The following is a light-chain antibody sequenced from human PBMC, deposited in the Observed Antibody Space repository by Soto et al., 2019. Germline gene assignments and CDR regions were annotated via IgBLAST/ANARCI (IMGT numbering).Light chain of an antibody. CDR3: CSYAGSSTFGV. CDR2: EGS. CDR1: SSDVGSYSL. V-gene: IGLV2-23*03. J-gene: IGLJ2*01. Sequence: QSALAQPASVSGSPGQSITISCTGTSSDVGSYSLVSWYQQHPGKAPKLMIYEGSKRPSGVSNRFSGSKSGNTASLTISGLQAEDEADYYCCSYAGSSTFGVFGGGTKVTVL.